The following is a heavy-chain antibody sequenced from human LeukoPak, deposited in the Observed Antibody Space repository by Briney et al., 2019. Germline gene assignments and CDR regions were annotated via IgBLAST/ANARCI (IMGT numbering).Heavy chain of an antibody. J-gene: IGHJ6*03. CDR2: INPKNGGT. V-gene: IGHV1-2*02. Sequence: ASVKVSCKASGYTFTGNYIHWVRQAPGQGLEWMGWINPKNGGTIYAPKFQGRVTMTRDTSISTAYMELSRLRSDDTAVYYCARDALAAAQPYYMDVWGKGTTVTVSS. CDR3: ARDALAAAQPYYMDV. CDR1: GYTFTGNY. D-gene: IGHD6-13*01.